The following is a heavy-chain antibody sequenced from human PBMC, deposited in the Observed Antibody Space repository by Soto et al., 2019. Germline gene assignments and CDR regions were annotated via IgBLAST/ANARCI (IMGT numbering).Heavy chain of an antibody. CDR2: ISYDGSNK. CDR1: GFTFSSYG. V-gene: IGHV3-30*18. D-gene: IGHD3-22*01. Sequence: PGGSLRLSCAGSGFTFSSYGMHWVRQAPGKGLEWVAVISYDGSNKYYADSVKGRFTISRDNSKNTLYLQMNSLRAEDTAVYYCAKDQYSSGWANYYDSSGVDYWGQGTLVTVSS. J-gene: IGHJ4*02. CDR3: AKDQYSSGWANYYDSSGVDY.